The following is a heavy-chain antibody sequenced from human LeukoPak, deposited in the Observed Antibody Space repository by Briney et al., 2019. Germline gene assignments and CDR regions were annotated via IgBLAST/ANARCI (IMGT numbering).Heavy chain of an antibody. J-gene: IGHJ3*01. D-gene: IGHD3-16*01. CDR3: AREGLLTSPNNAFDV. V-gene: IGHV3-33*01. CDR2: MWSNESHK. CDR1: GFTFSSYG. Sequence: GTSLRLSCAASGFTFSSYGMHWVRQRPGKGLEWVTVMWSNESHKYYADSVKGRFTVSRDSAKSTLYLQIESLKVEDTAVYYCAREGLLTSPNNAFDVWGQGTMVTVSS.